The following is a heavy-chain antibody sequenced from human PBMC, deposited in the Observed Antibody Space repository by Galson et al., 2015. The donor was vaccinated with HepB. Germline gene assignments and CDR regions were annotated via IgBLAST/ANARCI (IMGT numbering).Heavy chain of an antibody. Sequence: SLRLSCAASGFTFSSYAMHWVRQAPGKGLEWVAVISYDGSNKYYADSVKGRFTISRDNSKNTLYLQMNSLRAEDTAVYYCASGIAAAGTSLSPYYYYGMDVWGQGTTVTVSS. D-gene: IGHD6-13*01. J-gene: IGHJ6*02. CDR1: GFTFSSYA. CDR3: ASGIAAAGTSLSPYYYYGMDV. V-gene: IGHV3-30*04. CDR2: ISYDGSNK.